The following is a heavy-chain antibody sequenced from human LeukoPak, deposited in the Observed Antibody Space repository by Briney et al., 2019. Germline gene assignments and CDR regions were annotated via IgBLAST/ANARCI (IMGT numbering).Heavy chain of an antibody. Sequence: GGSLRLSCAASGFTFSSYEMNWVGQAPGKGLEWVSYISSSGSTIYYADSVKGRFTISRDDAKNSLYLQMNSLRAEDTAVYYCARVLGMSTYYYYYYGMDVWGQGTTASVSS. CDR2: ISSSGSTI. D-gene: IGHD2/OR15-2a*01. V-gene: IGHV3-48*03. J-gene: IGHJ6*01. CDR3: ARVLGMSTYYYYYYGMDV. CDR1: GFTFSSYE.